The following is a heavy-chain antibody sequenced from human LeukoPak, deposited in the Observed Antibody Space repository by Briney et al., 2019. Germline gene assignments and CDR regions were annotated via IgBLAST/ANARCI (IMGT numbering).Heavy chain of an antibody. V-gene: IGHV4-34*01. CDR3: ARVPSGYGGTSWFDP. CDR2: INHSGST. J-gene: IGHJ5*02. D-gene: IGHD3-3*01. Sequence: PSETLSLTCTVSGGSISSYYWSWIRQPPGKGLEWIGEINHSGSTNYNPSLKSRVTISVDTSKNQFSLKLSSVTAADTAVYYCARVPSGYGGTSWFDPWGQGTLVTVSS. CDR1: GGSISSYY.